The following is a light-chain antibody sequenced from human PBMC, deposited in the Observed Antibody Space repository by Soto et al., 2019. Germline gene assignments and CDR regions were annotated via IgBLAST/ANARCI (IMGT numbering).Light chain of an antibody. J-gene: IGKJ5*01. CDR2: TAS. Sequence: DIQMTQSPSSVSASVGDRVTITRRASQGVSTWLAWYQQKPGKAPNLXIYTASSLQSGVPSRFSGSGSGTDFTLTINGLQPEDFATYYCQQAASYTITFGQGTRLEIK. V-gene: IGKV1-12*01. CDR1: QGVSTW. CDR3: QQAASYTIT.